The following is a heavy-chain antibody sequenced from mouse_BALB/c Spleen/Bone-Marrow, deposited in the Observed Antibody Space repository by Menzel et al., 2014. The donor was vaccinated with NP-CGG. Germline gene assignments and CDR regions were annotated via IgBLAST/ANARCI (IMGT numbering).Heavy chain of an antibody. Sequence: LVKTGASVKISCKASGYSFTGYYMHWVKQSHGKSLEWIGYISCYNGATNYNQRFKGRATFTVDTSSSTAYMQFNSLTSEVSAVYYCARGGTMTFYAMDYWGQGTSITVSS. D-gene: IGHD2-4*01. V-gene: IGHV1S34*01. J-gene: IGHJ4*01. CDR2: ISCYNGAT. CDR3: ARGGTMTFYAMDY. CDR1: GYSFTGYY.